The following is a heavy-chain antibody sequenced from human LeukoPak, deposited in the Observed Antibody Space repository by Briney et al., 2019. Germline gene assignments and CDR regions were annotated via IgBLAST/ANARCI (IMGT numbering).Heavy chain of an antibody. D-gene: IGHD2-2*02. CDR3: ARDKVVVVPAAIQDYYYYMDV. CDR2: IYYSGST. V-gene: IGHV4-59*12. CDR1: GGSISSYY. Sequence: PSETLSLTCTVSGGSISSYYWSWIRQPPGKGLEWIGYIYYSGSTNYNPSLKSRVTMSVDTSKNQFSLKLSSVTAADTAVYYCARDKVVVVPAAIQDYYYYMDVWGKGTTVTVSS. J-gene: IGHJ6*03.